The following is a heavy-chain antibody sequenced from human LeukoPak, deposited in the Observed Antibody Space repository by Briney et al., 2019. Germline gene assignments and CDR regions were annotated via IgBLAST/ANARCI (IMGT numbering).Heavy chain of an antibody. Sequence: ASVKVSCKASGYTFTSYGISWVRQAPGQGLEWMGWISAYNGNTNYAQKLQGRVTMTTDTSTSTAYMELRSLRSDDTAVYYCARVRFLEWLLQQRHYFDYWGQGTLVTVSS. D-gene: IGHD3-3*01. J-gene: IGHJ4*02. CDR1: GYTFTSYG. CDR3: ARVRFLEWLLQQRHYFDY. CDR2: ISAYNGNT. V-gene: IGHV1-18*01.